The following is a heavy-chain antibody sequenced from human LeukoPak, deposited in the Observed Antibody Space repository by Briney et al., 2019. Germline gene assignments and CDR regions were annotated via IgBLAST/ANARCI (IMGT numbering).Heavy chain of an antibody. Sequence: SETLSLTCTVSGGSISSYYWSWIRQPPGKGLEWIGYIYYSGSTNYNPSLKSRVTISVDTSKNQFSLRLSSVTAADTAVYYCARTGAYYYYGMDVWGQGTTVTVSS. CDR1: GGSISSYY. J-gene: IGHJ6*02. CDR2: IYYSGST. V-gene: IGHV4-59*01. D-gene: IGHD1-14*01. CDR3: ARTGAYYYYGMDV.